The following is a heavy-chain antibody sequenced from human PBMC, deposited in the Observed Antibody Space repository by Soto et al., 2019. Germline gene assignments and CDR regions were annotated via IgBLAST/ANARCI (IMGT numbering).Heavy chain of an antibody. Sequence: PGGSLRLSCAASGFTFSSYAMHWVRQAPGKGLEWVAVISYDGSNKYYADSVKGRFTISRDNSKNTLYLQMNSLRAEETAVYYCASGWYYFDYWGQGTLVTVSS. V-gene: IGHV3-30-3*01. D-gene: IGHD6-19*01. CDR3: ASGWYYFDY. CDR1: GFTFSSYA. CDR2: ISYDGSNK. J-gene: IGHJ4*02.